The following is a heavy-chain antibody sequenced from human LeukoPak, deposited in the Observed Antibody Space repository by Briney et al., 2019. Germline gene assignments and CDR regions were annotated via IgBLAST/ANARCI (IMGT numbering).Heavy chain of an antibody. V-gene: IGHV4-34*01. CDR2: INHSGST. CDR3: ARGRRITYDTSGYYFNY. CDR1: GGSFSGYY. Sequence: SETLSLTCAVYGGSFSGYYWSWIRQPPGKGLEGIGEINHSGSTNYNPSLKSRVTISVDTSKNQFSLKLSSVTAADTAVYYCARGRRITYDTSGYYFNYWGQGTLVTVSS. D-gene: IGHD3-22*01. J-gene: IGHJ4*02.